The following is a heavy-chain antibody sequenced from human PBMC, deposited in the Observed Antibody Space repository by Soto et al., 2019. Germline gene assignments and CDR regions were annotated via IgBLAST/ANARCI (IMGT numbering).Heavy chain of an antibody. CDR1: GGTFSSYA. Sequence: HVQLVQSGAEVKKPGSSVRVSCKASGGTFSSYAFSWVRQARGQGLEWIGGIIPILGTGTYAQRFQGRVTSTAHESTSTAYMELSSLRSEDTALYFCASGGNQLLPISSGNDAFDIWGQGTMVTVSS. D-gene: IGHD2-2*01. CDR2: IIPILGTG. CDR3: ASGGNQLLPISSGNDAFDI. V-gene: IGHV1-69*01. J-gene: IGHJ3*02.